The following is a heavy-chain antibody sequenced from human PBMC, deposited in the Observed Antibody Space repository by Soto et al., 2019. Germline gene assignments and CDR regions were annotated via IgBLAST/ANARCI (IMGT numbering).Heavy chain of an antibody. CDR1: GGSFSGYY. CDR2: INHSGST. CDR3: ARGPRYRTFDY. Sequence: SETLSLTCAVYGGSFSGYYWSWIRQPPGKGLEWIGEINHSGSTNYNPSLKSRVTISVDTSKNQFSLKLSSVTAADTAVYYCARGPRYRTFDYWGQGTLVTVSS. J-gene: IGHJ4*02. V-gene: IGHV4-34*01. D-gene: IGHD1-1*01.